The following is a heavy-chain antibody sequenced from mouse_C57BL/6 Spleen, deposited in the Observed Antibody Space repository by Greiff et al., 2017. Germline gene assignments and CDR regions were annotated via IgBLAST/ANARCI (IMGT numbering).Heavy chain of an antibody. CDR3: ARGSGSSYPFAY. D-gene: IGHD1-1*01. V-gene: IGHV5-4*01. CDR1: GFTFSSYA. Sequence: EVQLVESGGGLVKPGGSLKLSCAASGFTFSSYAMSWVRQTPEKRLEWVATISDGGSYTYYPDNVKGRFTISRDNAKNNLYLQMSHLKSEDTAMYDCARGSGSSYPFAYWGQGTTLTVSS. J-gene: IGHJ2*01. CDR2: ISDGGSYT.